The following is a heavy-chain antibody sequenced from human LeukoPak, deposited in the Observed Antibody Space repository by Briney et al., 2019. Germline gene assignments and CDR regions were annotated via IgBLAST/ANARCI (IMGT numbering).Heavy chain of an antibody. CDR2: MNPNSGNT. Sequence: ASVKVSCKASGYTFTSYDINWVRQATGQGLEWMGWMNPNSGNTGYAQEFQGRVTITRNTSISTAYMELSSLRSEDTAVYYCARTREDWFDPWGQGTLATVSS. J-gene: IGHJ5*02. V-gene: IGHV1-8*03. CDR1: GYTFTSYD. CDR3: ARTREDWFDP.